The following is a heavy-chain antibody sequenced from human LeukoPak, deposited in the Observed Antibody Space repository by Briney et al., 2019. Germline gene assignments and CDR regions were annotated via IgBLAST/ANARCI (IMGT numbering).Heavy chain of an antibody. Sequence: SETLSLTCTVSGGSISSYQWSWIRQPAGKGLECIGRINTSGTTNYNPSLKSRVTMSVDTSKNQFSLKLSSVTAADTAVYYCASAHNSGWGYFDYWGQGSLVTVSS. J-gene: IGHJ4*02. V-gene: IGHV4-4*07. CDR3: ASAHNSGWGYFDY. CDR1: GGSISSYQ. CDR2: INTSGTT. D-gene: IGHD6-19*01.